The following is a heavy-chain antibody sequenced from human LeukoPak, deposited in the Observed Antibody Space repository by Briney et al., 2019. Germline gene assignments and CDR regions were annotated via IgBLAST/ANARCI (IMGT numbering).Heavy chain of an antibody. CDR3: ARLWFGEFRNWFDP. V-gene: IGHV4-39*01. CDR1: GGSISSSSYY. Sequence: SETLSLTCTVSGGSISSSSYYWGWIRQPPGKGLEWIGSIYYSGSTYYNPSLKSRVTISVDTSKNQYSLKLSSVTAADTAVYYCARLWFGEFRNWFDPWGQGTLVTVSS. CDR2: IYYSGST. D-gene: IGHD3-10*01. J-gene: IGHJ5*02.